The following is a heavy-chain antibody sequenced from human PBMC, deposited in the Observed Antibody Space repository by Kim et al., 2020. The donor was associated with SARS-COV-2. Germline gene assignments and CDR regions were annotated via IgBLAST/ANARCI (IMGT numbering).Heavy chain of an antibody. CDR2: SRHQDGSP. Sequence: ASVKVSCKASGYTLSSHGITWVRQAPGQGLEWMGWSRHQDGSPRYAPKFRDRVTLTTDMSTGTAYMEMKTLRGDDTAVFFCARLVREDTPPSSYYGMDVWGQGTTV. CDR3: ARLVREDTPPSSYYGMDV. D-gene: IGHD3-10*01. CDR1: GYTLSSHG. J-gene: IGHJ6*02. V-gene: IGHV1-18*01.